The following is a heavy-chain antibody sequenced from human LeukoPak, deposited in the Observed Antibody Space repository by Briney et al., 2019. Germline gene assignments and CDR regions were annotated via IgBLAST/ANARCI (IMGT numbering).Heavy chain of an antibody. J-gene: IGHJ6*02. D-gene: IGHD6-19*01. V-gene: IGHV3-11*06. CDR2: ISSSSTYI. Sequence: GGSLRLSCAASGFTFSDYYMYWIRQAPGKGLEWISSISSSSTYIYYADSVKGRFTISRDNAKNSLYLQMNSLRAEDTALYYCARGGGWDAYYYYGLDVWGQGTTVTVSS. CDR1: GFTFSDYY. CDR3: ARGGGWDAYYYYGLDV.